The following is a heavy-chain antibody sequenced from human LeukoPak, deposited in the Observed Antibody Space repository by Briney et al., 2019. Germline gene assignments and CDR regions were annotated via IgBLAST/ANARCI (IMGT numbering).Heavy chain of an antibody. V-gene: IGHV5-51*01. D-gene: IGHD2-2*01. CDR3: ARHVSSSRVAYDV. CDR2: RNPADSDT. CDR1: GYTFTNYW. Sequence: GESLKISCKGSGYTFTNYWIGWVRQLPGKGLEWMGLRNPADSDTRYSPSFQGQVTISVDRSISTAYLEWRSLKASDTAMYYCARHVSSSRVAYDVWGQGTMVTVSS. J-gene: IGHJ3*01.